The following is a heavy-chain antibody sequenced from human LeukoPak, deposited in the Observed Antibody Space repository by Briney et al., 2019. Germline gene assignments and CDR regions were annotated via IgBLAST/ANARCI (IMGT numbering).Heavy chain of an antibody. D-gene: IGHD2-2*01. CDR1: GGSISSYY. CDR2: IYYSGSSGST. CDR3: ARGRSTSDYYYYYMDV. Sequence: SETLSLTCSVSGGSISSYYWSWIRQPPGKGLEWIGYIYYSGSSGSTNYNPSLKSRVTISVDTSKNQFSLKLSSVTAADTAVYYCARGRSTSDYYYYYMDVWGKGTTVTVSS. V-gene: IGHV4-59*01. J-gene: IGHJ6*03.